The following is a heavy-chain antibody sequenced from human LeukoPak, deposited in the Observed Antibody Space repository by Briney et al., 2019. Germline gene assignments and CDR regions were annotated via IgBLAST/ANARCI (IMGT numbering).Heavy chain of an antibody. CDR3: AKGGITMIVVYYYYMDV. Sequence: HPGGSLRLSCAASGFTFSSYGMHWVRQAPGKGLEWVAVISYDGSNKYYADSVKGRFTISRDNSKNTLYLQMNSLRAEDTAVYYCAKGGITMIVVYYYYMDVWGKGTRSPSP. V-gene: IGHV3-30*18. J-gene: IGHJ6*03. CDR1: GFTFSSYG. D-gene: IGHD3-22*01. CDR2: ISYDGSNK.